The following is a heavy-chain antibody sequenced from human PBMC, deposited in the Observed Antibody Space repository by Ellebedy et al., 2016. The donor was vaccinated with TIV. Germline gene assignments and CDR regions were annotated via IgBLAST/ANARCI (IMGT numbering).Heavy chain of an antibody. J-gene: IGHJ3*02. CDR3: ARDMAWGNERVNDAFDI. CDR2: ISGSSMTS. Sequence: GGSLRLSCTASGFTFTPYAMNWVRQAPGKGLEWVSYISGSSMTSYYADSVKGRFTISRDNAKNSLYLQMNGLRVEDTAVYFCARDMAWGNERVNDAFDIWGHGTLVTVSA. D-gene: IGHD7-27*01. V-gene: IGHV3-48*04. CDR1: GFTFTPYA.